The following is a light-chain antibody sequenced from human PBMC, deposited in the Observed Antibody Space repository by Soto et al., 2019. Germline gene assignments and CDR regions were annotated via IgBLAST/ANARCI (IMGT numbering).Light chain of an antibody. J-gene: IGLJ7*01. CDR1: SSDVGSHNH. V-gene: IGLV2-23*02. Sequence: QSALTQPASVSGSPGQSITISCTGTSSDVGSHNHVSWYQHHPGQAPKLMIYEVSKRPLGVSARFSASKSGNTASLTISGLQAEDEADYYCCSYGGSKAVFGGGTQLTVL. CDR2: EVS. CDR3: CSYGGSKAV.